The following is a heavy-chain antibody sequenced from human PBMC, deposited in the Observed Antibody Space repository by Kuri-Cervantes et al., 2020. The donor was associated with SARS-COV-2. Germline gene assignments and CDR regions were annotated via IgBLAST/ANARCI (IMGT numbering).Heavy chain of an antibody. Sequence: GESLKISCAASGFTFSSYGMHWVRQAPGKGLEWVAVISYDGSNKYYADSVKGRFTISRDNAKNSLYLQMNSLRAEDTAVYYCARVYSSSWVPGDYYYYMDVWGKGTTVTVSS. CDR2: ISYDGSNK. CDR3: ARVYSSSWVPGDYYYYMDV. CDR1: GFTFSSYG. V-gene: IGHV3-30*03. J-gene: IGHJ6*03. D-gene: IGHD6-6*01.